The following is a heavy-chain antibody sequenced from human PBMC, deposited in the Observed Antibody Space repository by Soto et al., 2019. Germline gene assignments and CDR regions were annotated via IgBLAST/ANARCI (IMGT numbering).Heavy chain of an antibody. CDR2: IVVGSGNT. D-gene: IGHD3-22*01. V-gene: IGHV1-58*01. CDR3: AADTQYFDSSGNYRYYFDP. CDR1: GFTFTRSA. Sequence: ASVKVSCKASGFTFTRSAAQWVRQARGQRLEWIGWIVVGSGNTNYAQKFQERVTITRDMSTSTAYMELSSLRSEDTAVYYCAADTQYFDSSGNYRYYFDPWGQGTLVTVSS. J-gene: IGHJ5*02.